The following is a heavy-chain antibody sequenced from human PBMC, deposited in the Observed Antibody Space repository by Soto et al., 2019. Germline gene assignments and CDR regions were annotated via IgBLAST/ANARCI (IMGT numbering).Heavy chain of an antibody. D-gene: IGHD3-16*01. J-gene: IGHJ3*02. Sequence: QVQLVESGGGLVKPGGSLRLSCAASGFTFSDYYMSWIRQAPGKGLEWVSYISSSSSYTNYADSVKGRFTISRDNAKNSLYLQMNSLRAEDTAVYYCALVAGGIWPDAFDIWGQGTMVTVSS. CDR2: ISSSSSYT. CDR3: ALVAGGIWPDAFDI. CDR1: GFTFSDYY. V-gene: IGHV3-11*06.